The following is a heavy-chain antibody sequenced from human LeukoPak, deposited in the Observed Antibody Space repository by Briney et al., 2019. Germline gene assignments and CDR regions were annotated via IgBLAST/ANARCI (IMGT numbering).Heavy chain of an antibody. CDR3: ARWQRTGGLY. V-gene: IGHV4-38-2*02. D-gene: IGHD1-1*01. Sequence: SETLSLTCTVSGYSISSGYYWGWIRQPPGKGLEWIGSIYHSGSTYYNPPLKSRVTISVDTSKNQFSLKLSSVTAADTAVYYCARWQRTGGLYWGQGTLVTVSS. CDR2: IYHSGST. CDR1: GYSISSGYY. J-gene: IGHJ4*02.